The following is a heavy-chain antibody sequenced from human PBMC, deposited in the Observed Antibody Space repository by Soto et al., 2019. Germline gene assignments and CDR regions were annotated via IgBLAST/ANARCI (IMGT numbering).Heavy chain of an antibody. CDR3: ARADYSSGWYGFDY. CDR2: IGTAGDT. CDR1: GFTFSSYD. D-gene: IGHD6-19*01. Sequence: GGSLRLSCAASGFTFSSYDMHWVRQATGKGLEWVSAIGTAGDTYYPGSVKGRFTISRENAKNSLYLQMNSLRAEDTAVYYCARADYSSGWYGFDYWGQGTLVTVSS. J-gene: IGHJ4*02. V-gene: IGHV3-13*01.